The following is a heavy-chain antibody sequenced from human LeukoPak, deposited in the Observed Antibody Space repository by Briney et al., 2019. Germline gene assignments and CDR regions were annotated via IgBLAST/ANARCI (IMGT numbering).Heavy chain of an antibody. CDR1: GGSISSGGYY. V-gene: IGHV4-61*02. CDR2: IYTSGST. CDR3: AREGPPVDY. Sequence: SQTLSLTCTVSGGSISSGGYYWSWIRQHPGKGLEWIGRIYTSGSTNYNPSLKSRVTMSVDTSKNQFSLKLSSVTAADTAVYYCAREGPPVDYWGQGTLVTVSP. J-gene: IGHJ4*02.